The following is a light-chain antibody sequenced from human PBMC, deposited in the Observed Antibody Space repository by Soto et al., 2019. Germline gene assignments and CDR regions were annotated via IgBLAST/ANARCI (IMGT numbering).Light chain of an antibody. CDR1: QSVSSNY. V-gene: IGKV3-20*01. Sequence: IVLTQSPGTLSLSPGERATLSCRASQSVSSNYLAWYQQRPGQAPRLLIYGASSRATGIPDRFSGSGSGTDFNLTISRLETEAVAVYYCQQYGSAPETFGQGTKVEI. CDR2: GAS. J-gene: IGKJ1*01. CDR3: QQYGSAPET.